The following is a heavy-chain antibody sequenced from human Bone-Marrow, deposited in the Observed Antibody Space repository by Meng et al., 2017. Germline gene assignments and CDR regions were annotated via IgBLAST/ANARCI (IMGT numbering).Heavy chain of an antibody. CDR3: ARDPGTLGELETYDY. V-gene: IGHV3-30*04. J-gene: IGHJ4*02. Sequence: GESLKISCAASGFTFSSYAMHWVRQAPGKGLEWVAVISYDGSNKYYADSVKGRFTISSDNSKNTLYLQMNSLRAEDTALYYCARDPGTLGELETYDYWGQGKRVTGAS. CDR2: ISYDGSNK. D-gene: IGHD3-16*01. CDR1: GFTFSSYA.